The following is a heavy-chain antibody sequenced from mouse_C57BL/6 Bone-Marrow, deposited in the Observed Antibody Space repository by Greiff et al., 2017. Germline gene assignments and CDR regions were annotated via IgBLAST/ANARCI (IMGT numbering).Heavy chain of an antibody. CDR1: GYTFTEYT. CDR2: FYPGSGSI. CDR3: ARHEDTVVATDYFDY. D-gene: IGHD1-1*01. V-gene: IGHV1-62-2*01. Sequence: VQLVESGAELVKPGASVKLSCKASGYTFTEYTIHWVKQRSGQGLEWIGWFYPGSGSIKYNEKFKDKATLTADKSSSTVYMELSRLTSEDSAVYFCARHEDTVVATDYFDYWGQGTTLTVSS. J-gene: IGHJ2*01.